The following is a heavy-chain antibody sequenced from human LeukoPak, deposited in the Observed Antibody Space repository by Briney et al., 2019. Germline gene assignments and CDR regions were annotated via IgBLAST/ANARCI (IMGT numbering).Heavy chain of an antibody. Sequence: GGSLRLSCVASGFTFSSYAMHWVRQVPGKGLEWVAVTSYDGNNKDYADSVKGRFTISRDSAKNSLYLQMNSLRAEDTAVYYCARGPYSSNWYVDYWGQGTLVTVAS. V-gene: IGHV3-30*04. D-gene: IGHD6-13*01. CDR3: ARGPYSSNWYVDY. J-gene: IGHJ4*02. CDR1: GFTFSSYA. CDR2: TSYDGNNK.